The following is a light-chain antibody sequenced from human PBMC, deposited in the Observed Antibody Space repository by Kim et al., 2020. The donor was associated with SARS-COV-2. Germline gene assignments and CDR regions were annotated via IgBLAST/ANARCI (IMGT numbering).Light chain of an antibody. J-gene: IGLJ2*01. CDR3: QAWDSSTVV. CDR1: KLGDKY. CDR2: QDS. V-gene: IGLV3-1*01. Sequence: SVSPGQTASITCSGDKLGDKYACWYQQKPGPSPVRFIYQDSKRPSGIPERFSGANSGNTATLTISGTQAMDEAVYYCQAWDSSTVVFGGGTQLTVL.